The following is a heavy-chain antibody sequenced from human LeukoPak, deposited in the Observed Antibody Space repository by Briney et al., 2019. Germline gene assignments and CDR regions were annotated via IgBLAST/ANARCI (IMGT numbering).Heavy chain of an antibody. J-gene: IGHJ1*01. CDR1: GFTFSSYA. CDR3: AKGISGWYAGEYFQH. V-gene: IGHV3-23*01. D-gene: IGHD6-19*01. Sequence: PGGSLRLSCAASGFTFSSYAMSWVRQAPGKGLEWVSAISGSGGSTYYADSVKGRFTIPRDNSKNTLYLQMNSLRAENTAVYYCAKGISGWYAGEYFQHWGQGTLVTVSS. CDR2: ISGSGGST.